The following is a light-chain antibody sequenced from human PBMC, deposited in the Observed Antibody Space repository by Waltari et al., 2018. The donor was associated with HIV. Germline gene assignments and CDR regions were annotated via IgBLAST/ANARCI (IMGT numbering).Light chain of an antibody. CDR2: AAS. CDR3: QQYYSTTTWT. Sequence: DIQLTQSPASLSASVGARVTITCRASQAISNSIAWYQQSPGKAPRLRLFAASRLETWVTSRFIGSGSGTFFTLPITSLQPGDFATYYCQQYYSTTTWTFGQGTRVE. J-gene: IGKJ1*01. V-gene: IGKV1-NL1*01. CDR1: QAISNS.